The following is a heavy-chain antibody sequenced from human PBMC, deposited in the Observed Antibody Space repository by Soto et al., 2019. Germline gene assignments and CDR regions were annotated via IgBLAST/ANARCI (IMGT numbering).Heavy chain of an antibody. J-gene: IGHJ4*02. CDR3: ARVDWETEYYFDY. V-gene: IGHV4-30-4*01. CDR1: GGSISSGDYY. Sequence: QVQLQESGPGLVKPSQTLSLTCTVSGGSISSGDYYWSWIRQPPGKGLEWIGYIYYSGSTYYNPSLKSRVTISVDTSKNQFSLKLSSVTAADTAVDYCARVDWETEYYFDYWGQGTLVTVSS. CDR2: IYYSGST. D-gene: IGHD1-26*01.